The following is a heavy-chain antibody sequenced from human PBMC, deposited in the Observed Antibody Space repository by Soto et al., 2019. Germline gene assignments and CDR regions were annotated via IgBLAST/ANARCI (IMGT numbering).Heavy chain of an antibody. V-gene: IGHV4-28*01. CDR3: ARREIQGPIDY. CDR2: LYYSGTT. Sequence: PSDTRSPPCALSGYYITSSTWWGLIWQPPGKGLDWIGYLYYSGTTYYNLFLKSRVTMSVDTSKNQFSLKLTSVTAVDTAVYYCARREIQGPIDYWGQGTLVTVS. J-gene: IGHJ4*02. CDR1: GYYITSSTW. D-gene: IGHD1-26*01.